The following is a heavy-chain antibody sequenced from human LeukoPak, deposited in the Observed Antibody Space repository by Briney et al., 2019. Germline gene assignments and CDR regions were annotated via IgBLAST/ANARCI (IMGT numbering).Heavy chain of an antibody. CDR3: ARDRGSGDSFDL. V-gene: IGHV3-33*01. Sequence: PGGSLRLSCAASGFTFSTYGMHWVRQAPGKGLEWVAVIWFDGSNQYYVDSVRGRFSISRDNSKNTLYLQMNTLRAEDTGVYNCARDRGSGDSFDLWGQGAMGTVSS. CDR2: IWFDGSNQ. CDR1: GFTFSTYG. J-gene: IGHJ3*01. D-gene: IGHD6-19*01.